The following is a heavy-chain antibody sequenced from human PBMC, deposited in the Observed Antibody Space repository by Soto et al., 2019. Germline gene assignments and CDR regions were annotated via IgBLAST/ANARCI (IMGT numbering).Heavy chain of an antibody. CDR1: GVPFSSYA. D-gene: IGHD2-2*01. Sequence: GGSLRLSCAASGVPFSSYAMSWVRQAPGKGLEWVSAISGSGGSTYYADSVKGRFTISRDNSKNTLYLQMNSLRAEDTAVYYCAKEYIVVVPAAIGTYYFDYWGQGTLVTVSS. CDR3: AKEYIVVVPAAIGTYYFDY. V-gene: IGHV3-23*01. CDR2: ISGSGGST. J-gene: IGHJ4*02.